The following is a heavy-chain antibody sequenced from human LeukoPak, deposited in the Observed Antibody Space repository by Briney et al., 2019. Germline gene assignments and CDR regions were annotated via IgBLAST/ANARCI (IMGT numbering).Heavy chain of an antibody. Sequence: SETLSLTCTVSGGSISSGGYYWSWIRQPPGKGLEWIGYIYYSGSSNYNPSLKSRVTISVDTSKNQFSLKLSSVTAADTAVYYCARGRGYSSSSAIGYWGQGTLVTVSS. CDR3: ARGRGYSSSSAIGY. J-gene: IGHJ4*02. D-gene: IGHD6-6*01. CDR2: IYYSGSS. V-gene: IGHV4-61*08. CDR1: GGSISSGGYY.